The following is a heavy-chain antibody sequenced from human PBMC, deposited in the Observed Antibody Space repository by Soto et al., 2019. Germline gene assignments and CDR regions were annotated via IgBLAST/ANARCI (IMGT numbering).Heavy chain of an antibody. V-gene: IGHV3-13*01. Sequence: QRLSCVASGFTFSSYDMHWVRQATGKGLEWVSGIGIVGDTYYPGSVKGRFNISRENAKNSLYLQMNSLRAGDTAIYYCARVSTAGGDYGMDVWGQGTTVTVSS. CDR1: GFTFSSYD. D-gene: IGHD3-10*01. J-gene: IGHJ6*02. CDR3: ARVSTAGGDYGMDV. CDR2: IGIVGDT.